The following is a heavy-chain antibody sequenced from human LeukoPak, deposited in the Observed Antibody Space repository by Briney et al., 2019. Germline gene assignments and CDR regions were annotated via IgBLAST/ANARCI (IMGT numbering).Heavy chain of an antibody. CDR3: ARASGGVIY. D-gene: IGHD3-16*01. CDR2: TTPIFDKI. Sequence: ASVKVSCKASGGTFSSYAINWVRQAPGQGLEWMGETTPIFDKIKYAQRFQGRVRIIADKSTSTAYMELRSLRSEDTAVYYCARASGGVIYWGQGSRVTVSS. J-gene: IGHJ4*02. V-gene: IGHV1-69*06. CDR1: GGTFSSYA.